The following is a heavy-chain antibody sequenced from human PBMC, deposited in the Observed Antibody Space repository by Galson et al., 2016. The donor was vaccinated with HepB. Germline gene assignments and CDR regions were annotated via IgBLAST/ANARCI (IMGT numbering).Heavy chain of an antibody. Sequence: SLRLSCAASGFRFRAYALTWVRQAPGKGLEWVGRIRKKVNSYTTEYAASVKGRFTISRDDSKNTMYLQMNSLQTEDTALYYCARSGSYQLLDSWGHGTLVTVSS. CDR1: GFRFRAYA. D-gene: IGHD1-26*01. CDR2: IRKKVNSYTT. J-gene: IGHJ5*01. CDR3: ARSGSYQLLDS. V-gene: IGHV3-72*01.